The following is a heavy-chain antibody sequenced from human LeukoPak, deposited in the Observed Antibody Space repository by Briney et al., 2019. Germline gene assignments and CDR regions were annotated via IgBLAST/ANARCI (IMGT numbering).Heavy chain of an antibody. CDR1: GFSLSSYW. V-gene: IGHV3-74*01. CDR3: AELGITMIGGV. Sequence: PGGSLRLSCAASGFSLSSYWVYWVRQAPGKGLVWVSRINGDGSSRDYADSVKGRFTISRDNAKNSLYLQMNSLRAEDTAVYYCAELGITMIGGVWGKGTTVTISS. J-gene: IGHJ6*04. CDR2: INGDGSSR. D-gene: IGHD3-10*02.